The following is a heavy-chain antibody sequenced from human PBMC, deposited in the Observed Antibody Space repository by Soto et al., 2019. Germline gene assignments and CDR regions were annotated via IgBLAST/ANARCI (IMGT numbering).Heavy chain of an antibody. CDR2: IRASVGST. Sequence: PCGSLSVFCPASGVSFSSYDMTWVRQAPGKGLEWVSVIRASVGSTYYADSVKGRFTISRDNSKNTLYLQMNSLRVEDTAVYYCARGTSIGYWGQGTVVTVSS. D-gene: IGHD1-1*01. CDR1: GVSFSSYD. J-gene: IGHJ4*02. V-gene: IGHV3-23*01. CDR3: ARGTSIGY.